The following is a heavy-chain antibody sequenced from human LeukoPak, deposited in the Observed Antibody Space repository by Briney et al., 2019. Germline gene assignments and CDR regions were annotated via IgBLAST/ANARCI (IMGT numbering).Heavy chain of an antibody. Sequence: PSETLSLTCTISGGSISSYHWHSIRQTPGKGLEWIGYISGSGSTDYNPSLKSRVTISVDTSKNHFSLKLSAVTAADTAVYYCARNSSTGGYNGYDVWYFDLWGRGTLVTVSS. V-gene: IGHV4-4*09. J-gene: IGHJ2*01. D-gene: IGHD5-12*01. CDR2: ISGSGST. CDR1: GGSISSYH. CDR3: ARNSSTGGYNGYDVWYFDL.